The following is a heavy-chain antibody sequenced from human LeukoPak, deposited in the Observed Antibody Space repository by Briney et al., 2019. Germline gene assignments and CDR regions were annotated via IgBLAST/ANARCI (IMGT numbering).Heavy chain of an antibody. D-gene: IGHD3-22*01. CDR3: ARERSSVYYNN. V-gene: IGHV1-18*01. Sequence: ASVKVSCKASGYTFTSYGIIWVRQAPGQGLEWMGWISGYNGNTNYAQKFQGRVTMTTDTATSTAYMELRSLRSDDTAIYYCARERSSVYYNNWGQGTLVTVSS. CDR1: GYTFTSYG. CDR2: ISGYNGNT. J-gene: IGHJ4*02.